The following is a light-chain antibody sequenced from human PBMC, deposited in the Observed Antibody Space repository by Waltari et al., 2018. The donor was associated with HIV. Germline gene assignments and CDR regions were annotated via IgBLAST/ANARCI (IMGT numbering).Light chain of an antibody. CDR2: LGS. V-gene: IGKV2-28*01. Sequence: DLVMTQSPLSLPVTPGEPASMSCRFSHTLLHSNGYNYLDWYLQKPGQSPQLLIYLGSNRASGVPDRFSGSGSGTDFTLKISRVEAEDVGVYYCMQDLKTPRTFGRGTKVEIK. CDR3: MQDLKTPRT. CDR1: HTLLHSNGYNY. J-gene: IGKJ1*01.